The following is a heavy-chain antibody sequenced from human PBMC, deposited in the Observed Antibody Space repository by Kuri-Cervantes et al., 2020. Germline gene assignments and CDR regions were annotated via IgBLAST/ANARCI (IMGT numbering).Heavy chain of an antibody. CDR2: MNPNSGNT. Sequence: ASVKVSCKASGYTFTSYDINWVRQATGQGLEWMGWMNPNSGNTGYAQKFQGRVTMTRNTSISTAYMELSSLRFEDTAVYYCARGHSSSWYDYYYMDVWGKGTTVTVSS. CDR1: GYTFTSYD. V-gene: IGHV1-8*02. D-gene: IGHD6-13*01. CDR3: ARGHSSSWYDYYYMDV. J-gene: IGHJ6*03.